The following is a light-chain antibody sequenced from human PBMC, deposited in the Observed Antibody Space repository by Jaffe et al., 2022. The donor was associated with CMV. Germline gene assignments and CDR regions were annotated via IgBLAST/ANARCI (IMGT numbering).Light chain of an antibody. CDR2: GAS. CDR1: QDIRDS. CDR3: QQYDTSLPIYT. V-gene: IGKV1-NL1*01. Sequence: DIQMTQSPSSLSASVGDRVTITCRASQDIRDSLAWYQQKPGKAPKLLVYGASRVPDGVPSRFSGSGSGTDYTLTISGLQPEDFATYYCQQYDTSLPIYTFGQGTRLQIK. J-gene: IGKJ2*01.